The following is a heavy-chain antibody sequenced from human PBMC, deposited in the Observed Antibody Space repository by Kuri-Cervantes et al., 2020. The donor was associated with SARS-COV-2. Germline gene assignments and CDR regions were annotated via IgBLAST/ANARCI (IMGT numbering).Heavy chain of an antibody. J-gene: IGHJ5*02. CDR2: ISSSTSYI. CDR1: GFTFSNAW. CDR3: ARAEGYCSSTSCYPSGFDP. Sequence: GGSLRLSCAASGFTFSNAWMSWVRQAPGKGLEWVSSISSSTSYIYYADSVKGRFTISRDNAKNSLYLQMNSLRAEDTAVYYCARAEGYCSSTSCYPSGFDPWGQGTLVTVSS. V-gene: IGHV3-21*01. D-gene: IGHD2-2*01.